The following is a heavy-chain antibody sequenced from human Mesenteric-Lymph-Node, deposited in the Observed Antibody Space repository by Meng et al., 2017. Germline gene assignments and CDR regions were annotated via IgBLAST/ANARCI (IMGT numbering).Heavy chain of an antibody. V-gene: IGHV4-61*02. CDR2: IYTSGST. CDR3: ARARKEGWFGEHAPYYFDY. CDR1: GDSISSGNYY. J-gene: IGHJ4*02. D-gene: IGHD3-10*01. Sequence: SETLSLTCTVSGDSISSGNYYWSWIRQPAGKELEWIGRIYTSGSTNYNPSLKSRVTISVDTSKNQFSLKPSSVTAADTAVYYCARARKEGWFGEHAPYYFDYWGQGTLVTVSS.